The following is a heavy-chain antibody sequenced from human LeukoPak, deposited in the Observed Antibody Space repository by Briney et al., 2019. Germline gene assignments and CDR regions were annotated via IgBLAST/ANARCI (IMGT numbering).Heavy chain of an antibody. CDR2: IYYSGST. D-gene: IGHD3-3*01. V-gene: IGHV4-39*01. Sequence: SETLSLTCTVSGGPISSSSYYWGWIRQPPGKGLEWIGSIYYSGSTYYNPSLKSRVTISVDTSKNQFSLKLSSVTAADTAVYYCVWGTYYDFWSGYYTHYYYMDVWGKGTTVTVSS. J-gene: IGHJ6*03. CDR3: VWGTYYDFWSGYYTHYYYMDV. CDR1: GGPISSSSYY.